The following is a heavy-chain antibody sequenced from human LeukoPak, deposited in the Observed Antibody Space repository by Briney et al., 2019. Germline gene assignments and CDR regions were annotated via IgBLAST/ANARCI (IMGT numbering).Heavy chain of an antibody. CDR1: GGSITSEDNY. V-gene: IGHV4-30-4*01. J-gene: IGHJ4*02. CDR2: IYYSGRT. CDR3: ARMDYDTSGHYYMGFDY. D-gene: IGHD3-22*01. Sequence: PSETLSLTCTVSGGSITSEDNYWSWIRQPQGKGLEWIGDIYYSGRTFFTPSLKSRVSISIDTSKNQFSLRLTSVTAADTAIYFCARMDYDTSGHYYMGFDYWGRGALVTVSS.